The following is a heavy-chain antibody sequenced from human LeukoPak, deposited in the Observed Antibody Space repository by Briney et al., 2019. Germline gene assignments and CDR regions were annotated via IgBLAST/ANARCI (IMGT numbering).Heavy chain of an antibody. CDR3: ARVNDYGGSQFDY. CDR1: GGSISSYY. Sequence: PSETLSLTCTVSGGSISSYYWSWIRQPPGKGLEWIGYIYYSGSTNYNPSLKSRVTISVDTSKNQFSLKLSSVTAADTAVYYCARVNDYGGSQFDYWGQGTLVTVSS. V-gene: IGHV4-59*01. CDR2: IYYSGST. J-gene: IGHJ4*02. D-gene: IGHD4-17*01.